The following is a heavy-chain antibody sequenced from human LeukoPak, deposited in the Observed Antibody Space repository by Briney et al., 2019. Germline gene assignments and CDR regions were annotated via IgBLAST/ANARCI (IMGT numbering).Heavy chain of an antibody. V-gene: IGHV4-38-2*01. D-gene: IGHD2-15*01. CDR3: ARRYCSGGSCHPNDAFNV. CDR2: IFHSGST. Sequence: SETLSLTCAVSVYSIRSGYYWGWIRQPPGKGLEWIGSIFHSGSTCYNPSLKSRVTISVDTSKNQFSLKLSSVAAADTAIYYCARRYCSGGSCHPNDAFNVWGQGTMVTVSS. CDR1: VYSIRSGYY. J-gene: IGHJ3*01.